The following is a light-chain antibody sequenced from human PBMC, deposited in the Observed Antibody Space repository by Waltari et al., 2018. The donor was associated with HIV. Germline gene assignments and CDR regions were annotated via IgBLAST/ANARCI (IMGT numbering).Light chain of an antibody. V-gene: IGKV4-1*01. CDR1: QNVLSSSNNMNY. CDR2: WAS. J-gene: IGKJ4*01. CDR3: QQYYDTPLT. Sequence: DIVMTQSPDSLVVCLGERATINCKSSQNVLSSSNNMNYLAWYQQKPGQPPKLLINWASTRESGVPERFSGSGSGTDFTLTISSLQAEDVAVYYCQQYYDTPLTFGGGTKVEIK.